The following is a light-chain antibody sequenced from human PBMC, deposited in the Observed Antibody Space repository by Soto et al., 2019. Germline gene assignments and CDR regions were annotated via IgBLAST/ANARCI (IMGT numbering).Light chain of an antibody. Sequence: QLVLTQPPSASGTPGQRVTISCSGSSSNIGSNYVYWYQQLPGTAPKLLIYRNNQRPSGVPDRFSGSKSGTSASLAISGLRSEDEADYYCAAWDDSLSGWVFGGGTKLTV. CDR2: RNN. CDR3: AAWDDSLSGWV. J-gene: IGLJ3*02. CDR1: SSNIGSNY. V-gene: IGLV1-47*01.